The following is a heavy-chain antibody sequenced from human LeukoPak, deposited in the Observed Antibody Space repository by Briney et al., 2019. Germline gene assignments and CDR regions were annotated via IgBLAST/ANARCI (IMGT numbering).Heavy chain of an antibody. J-gene: IGHJ4*02. V-gene: IGHV3-15*01. Sequence: GGSLRLSCAASGFTFSNTVMSWVRQAPGKGLEWVGRIKGKTDGGTTDYAAPGIGTFTISRDDSNNTLYLKMTSQKTEDTAVYYCTSKDTVDFDYWGQGTLVTVS. CDR1: GFTFSNTV. CDR2: IKGKTDGGTT. D-gene: IGHD2-15*01. CDR3: TSKDTVDFDY.